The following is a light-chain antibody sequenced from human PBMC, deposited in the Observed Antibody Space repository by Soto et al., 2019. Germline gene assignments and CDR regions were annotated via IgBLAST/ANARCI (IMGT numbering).Light chain of an antibody. CDR2: NAS. Sequence: DIQMTQSLSTLSAFVGDRVTITCRASQSISTWLAWYQQKSGKAPKLLIYNASTLESGVPSRFSGSGSGTEFTLPIISLQPDDFATTYCQQYTNYPWTFGQGTKVEI. V-gene: IGKV1-5*03. CDR1: QSISTW. CDR3: QQYTNYPWT. J-gene: IGKJ1*01.